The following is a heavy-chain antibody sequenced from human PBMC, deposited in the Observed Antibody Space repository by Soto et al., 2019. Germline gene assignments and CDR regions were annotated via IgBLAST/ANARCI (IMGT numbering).Heavy chain of an antibody. D-gene: IGHD1-20*01. CDR1: GGSISPYY. J-gene: IGHJ5*02. Sequence: QVQLQESGPGLVKPSETLSLTCTVSGGSISPYYWSWVRQSPGKGLEWIGFIWFSGSTTYNPSLKSRVTXSXXXSXTQLSLELNPVTAADTAVYYCARESSGDHNHDWFDPWGQGTLVTVSA. CDR2: IWFSGST. CDR3: ARESSGDHNHDWFDP. V-gene: IGHV4-59*01.